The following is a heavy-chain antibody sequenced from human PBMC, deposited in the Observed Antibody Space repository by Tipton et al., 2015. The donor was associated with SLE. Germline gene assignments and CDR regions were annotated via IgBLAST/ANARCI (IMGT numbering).Heavy chain of an antibody. CDR2: IYFTGST. CDR3: AREQQLGYFDL. CDR1: GGSFSGYY. V-gene: IGHV4-34*01. J-gene: IGHJ2*01. Sequence: TLSLTCAVYGGSFSGYYWSWIRQPPGKGLEWIGYIYFTGSTNYNPSLKSRVTISVDTSKNQFSLQLNSVTPEDTAVYYCAREQQLGYFDLWGRGTLVTVSS. D-gene: IGHD6-13*01.